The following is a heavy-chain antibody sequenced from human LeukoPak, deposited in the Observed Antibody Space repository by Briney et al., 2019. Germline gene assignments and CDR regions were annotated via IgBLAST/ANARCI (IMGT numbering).Heavy chain of an antibody. Sequence: ASVKVSCKASGYTFTSYGISWVRQAPGQGLEWMGWISAYNGNTNYARKLQGRVTMTTDTSTSTAYMELRSLRSDDTAVYYCASSAPIPAAISYYYYGMDVWGQGTTVTVSS. V-gene: IGHV1-18*01. J-gene: IGHJ6*02. CDR3: ASSAPIPAAISYYYYGMDV. D-gene: IGHD2-2*02. CDR1: GYTFTSYG. CDR2: ISAYNGNT.